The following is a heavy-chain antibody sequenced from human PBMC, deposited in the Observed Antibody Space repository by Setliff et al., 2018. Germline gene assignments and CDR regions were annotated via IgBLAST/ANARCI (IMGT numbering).Heavy chain of an antibody. CDR2: ISGYNSNT. V-gene: IGHV1-18*01. D-gene: IGHD2-2*01. CDR3: ARGPPDFVVVPAAAKFDY. CDR1: GFTFKTYS. Sequence: ASVKVSCKASGFTFKTYSFSWIRQAPGQGLEWVGWISGYNSNTIYTQNFQGRVTMTTDASTNTAYMELRSLRSDDTAVYYCARGPPDFVVVPAAAKFDYWGPGTLVTVSS. J-gene: IGHJ4*02.